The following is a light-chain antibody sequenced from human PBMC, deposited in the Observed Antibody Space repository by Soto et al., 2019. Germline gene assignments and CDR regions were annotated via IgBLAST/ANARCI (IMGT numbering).Light chain of an antibody. Sequence: QSALTQPASVSGTPGQSITISCTGSNSDVGIYDFVSWYQHHPGRAPKLIVSEVSHRPSGVSNRFSGSKSGNTASLTISGLQSEDEADYYCSSYTSSSTLYVFGTGTKLTVL. CDR1: NSDVGIYDF. CDR2: EVS. J-gene: IGLJ1*01. CDR3: SSYTSSSTLYV. V-gene: IGLV2-14*01.